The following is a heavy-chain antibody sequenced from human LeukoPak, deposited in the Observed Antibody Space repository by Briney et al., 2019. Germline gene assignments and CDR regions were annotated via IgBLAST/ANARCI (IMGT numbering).Heavy chain of an antibody. CDR3: AKDGYDYGDPTGFDY. Sequence: PGGSLRLSCAASGFTFSSYGMHWVRQAPGKGLEWVAFIRYDGSNKYYADSVKGRLTISRDNSKNTLYLQMNSLRAEDTAVYYCAKDGYDYGDPTGFDYWGQGTLVTVSS. CDR1: GFTFSSYG. D-gene: IGHD4-17*01. CDR2: IRYDGSNK. V-gene: IGHV3-30*02. J-gene: IGHJ4*02.